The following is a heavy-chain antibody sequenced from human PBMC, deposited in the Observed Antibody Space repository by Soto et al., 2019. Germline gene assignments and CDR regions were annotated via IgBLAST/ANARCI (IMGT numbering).Heavy chain of an antibody. CDR2: ISGSGDST. V-gene: IGHV3-23*01. CDR3: AKGPNYYYGMDV. CDR1: GFTFSSYA. J-gene: IGHJ6*02. Sequence: EVQLLESGGGLVQPGGSLRLSCAASGFTFSSYAMSWVRQAPGKGLEWVSAISGSGDSTYYADSVKGRFTISRDNSKNTLYLQMNSLRAEDTAVYYCAKGPNYYYGMDVWGQGTTVTVSS.